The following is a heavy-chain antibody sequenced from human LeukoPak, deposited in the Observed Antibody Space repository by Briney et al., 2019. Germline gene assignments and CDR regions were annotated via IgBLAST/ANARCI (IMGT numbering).Heavy chain of an antibody. CDR2: IYYSGST. D-gene: IGHD6-13*01. Sequence: SETLSLTCTVSGGSISSSSYYWGWIRQPPGKGLEWIGSIYYSGSTYYNPSLKSRVTISVDTSKNQFSLKLSSVTAADTAVYYCARQSNRKRGIAAAGTPYNWFDPWGQGTLVTVSS. J-gene: IGHJ5*02. CDR1: GGSISSSSYY. CDR3: ARQSNRKRGIAAAGTPYNWFDP. V-gene: IGHV4-39*01.